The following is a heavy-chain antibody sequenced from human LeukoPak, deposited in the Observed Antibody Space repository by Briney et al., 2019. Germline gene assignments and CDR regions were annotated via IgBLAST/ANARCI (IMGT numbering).Heavy chain of an antibody. V-gene: IGHV1-69*13. CDR3: ARDSLYYDFWSGPDYYYYGMDV. Sequence: SVKVSCKASGGTFSSYAISWVRQAPGQGLEWMGGIVPIFGTANYAQKFQGRVTITADESTSTAYMELSSLRSEDTAVYYCARDSLYYDFWSGPDYYYYGMDVWGQGTTVTVSS. CDR2: IVPIFGTA. CDR1: GGTFSSYA. J-gene: IGHJ6*02. D-gene: IGHD3-3*01.